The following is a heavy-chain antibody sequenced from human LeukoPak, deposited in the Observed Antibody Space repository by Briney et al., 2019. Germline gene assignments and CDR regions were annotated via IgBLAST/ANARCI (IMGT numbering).Heavy chain of an antibody. CDR2: INPNSGGT. CDR1: GYTFTGYY. D-gene: IGHD2-15*01. V-gene: IGHV1-2*06. Sequence: ASVKVSCKASGYTFTGYYMHWVRQAPGQGLEWMGRINPNSGGTNYAQKFQGRVTMTRDTSISTAYMELSRLRSDDTAVYYCARDRGYCSGGSCRNWFDPWGQGTLVTVSS. CDR3: ARDRGYCSGGSCRNWFDP. J-gene: IGHJ5*02.